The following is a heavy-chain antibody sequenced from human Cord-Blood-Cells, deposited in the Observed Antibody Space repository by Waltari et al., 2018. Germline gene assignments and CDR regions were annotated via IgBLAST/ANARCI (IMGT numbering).Heavy chain of an antibody. J-gene: IGHJ5*02. V-gene: IGHV4-34*01. CDR2: INHSGSH. CDR1: GGSFSGYY. CDR3: ATEKYSSSWYWFDP. Sequence: QVQLQQWGAGLLKPSETLSLTCAVYGGSFSGYYWSWIRQPPGKGLEWIGEINHSGSHNYNPSLKSRVTISVDTAKNQFSLKLSSVTAADTAVYYCATEKYSSSWYWFDPWGQGTLVTVSS. D-gene: IGHD6-13*01.